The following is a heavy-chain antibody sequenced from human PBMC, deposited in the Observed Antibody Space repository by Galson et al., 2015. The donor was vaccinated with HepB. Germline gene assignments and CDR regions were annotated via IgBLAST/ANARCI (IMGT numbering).Heavy chain of an antibody. D-gene: IGHD6-13*01. V-gene: IGHV3-11*01. J-gene: IGHJ4*02. Sequence: SLRLSCAASGFTFSDFHMSWIRQAPGKGLESVSSISGSGTAIHYADSVKGRFTISRDNANNALFLQMDSLRAEDTAVYFCARDKVWQQEFPKFFDYWGQGAPVTVSS. CDR2: ISGSGTAI. CDR3: ARDKVWQQEFPKFFDY. CDR1: GFTFSDFH.